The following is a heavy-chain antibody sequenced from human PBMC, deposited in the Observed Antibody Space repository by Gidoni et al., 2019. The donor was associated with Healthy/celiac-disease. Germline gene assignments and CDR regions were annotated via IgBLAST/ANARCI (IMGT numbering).Heavy chain of an antibody. CDR1: GFTFSSYA. CDR2: ISGSGGST. CDR3: AQSHILSSSSFPDY. D-gene: IGHD6-6*01. J-gene: IGHJ4*02. Sequence: EVQLLESGGGLVQPGGSLRLSCAASGFTFSSYAMSWVRQAPGKGLEWVSAISGSGGSTYYADSVKGRFTISRDNSKNTLYLQMNSLRAEDTAVYYCAQSHILSSSSFPDYWGQGTLVTVSS. V-gene: IGHV3-23*01.